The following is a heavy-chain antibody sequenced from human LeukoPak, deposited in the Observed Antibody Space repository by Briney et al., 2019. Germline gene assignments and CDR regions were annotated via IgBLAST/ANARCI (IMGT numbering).Heavy chain of an antibody. J-gene: IGHJ4*02. D-gene: IGHD6-13*01. V-gene: IGHV3-53*01. CDR2: IYSGGST. CDR1: GFTVSSNY. CDR3: ARGDLIAAVDY. Sequence: GGSLRLSCAASGFTVSSNYMSRVRQAPGKGLEWVSVIYSGGSTYYADSVKGRFTISRDNSKNTLYLQMNSLRAEDTAVYYCARGDLIAAVDYWGQGTLVTVSS.